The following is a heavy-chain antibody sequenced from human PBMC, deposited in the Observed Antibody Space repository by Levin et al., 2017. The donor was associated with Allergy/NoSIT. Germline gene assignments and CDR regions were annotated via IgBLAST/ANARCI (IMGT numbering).Heavy chain of an antibody. CDR2: INHSGST. CDR3: ARALRQWYSSSWSKRGDYGMDV. D-gene: IGHD6-13*01. J-gene: IGHJ6*02. V-gene: IGHV4-34*01. Sequence: SETLSLTCAVYGGSFSGYYWSWIRQPPGKGLEWIGEINHSGSTNYNPSLKSRVTISVDTSKNQFSLKLSSVTAADTAVYYCARALRQWYSSSWSKRGDYGMDVWGQGTTVTVSS. CDR1: GGSFSGYY.